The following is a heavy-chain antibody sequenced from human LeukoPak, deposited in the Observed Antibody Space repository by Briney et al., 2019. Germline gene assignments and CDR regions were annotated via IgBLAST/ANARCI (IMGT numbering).Heavy chain of an antibody. V-gene: IGHV4-39*01. CDR2: FHYSGSN. D-gene: IGHD3-3*01. CDR3: ARVRRSLNWFDS. Sequence: PSETLSLTCTVSGGSISSTYYYWGWIRQPPGKGLEWIGNFHYSGSNSYNPSLKSRVTISVDTSKNQFSLRLSSVTDADTAVYYCARVRRSLNWFDSWGQGTLVTVSS. J-gene: IGHJ5*01. CDR1: GGSISSTYYY.